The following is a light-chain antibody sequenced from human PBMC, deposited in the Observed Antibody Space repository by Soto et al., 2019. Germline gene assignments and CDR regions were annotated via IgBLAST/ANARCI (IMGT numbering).Light chain of an antibody. CDR1: RNISSY. V-gene: IGKV3-20*01. CDR2: DAS. Sequence: EIVLSQSPATPSLSPGERATLSCRASRNISSYLAWYQQKPGQAPRLLIYDASNRATGIPDRFSGSGSGTDFTLTISRLEPEDFAVYYCQQYGSSPITFGQGTRLEIK. J-gene: IGKJ5*01. CDR3: QQYGSSPIT.